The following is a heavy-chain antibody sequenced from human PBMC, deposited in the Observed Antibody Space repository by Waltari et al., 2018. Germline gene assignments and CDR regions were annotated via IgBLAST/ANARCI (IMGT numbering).Heavy chain of an antibody. Sequence: QVQLVQSGAEVKKPGSSVKVSCKASGGTFSSYTISWVRQAPGQGLEWMGRINAGNGNTKYSQKFQGRVTITRDTSASTAYMELSSLRSEDTAVYYCARRYYYDSSGYIDYWGQGTTVTVSS. CDR3: ARRYYYDSSGYIDY. CDR2: INAGNGNT. CDR1: GGTFSSYT. V-gene: IGHV1-3*01. D-gene: IGHD3-22*01. J-gene: IGHJ4*03.